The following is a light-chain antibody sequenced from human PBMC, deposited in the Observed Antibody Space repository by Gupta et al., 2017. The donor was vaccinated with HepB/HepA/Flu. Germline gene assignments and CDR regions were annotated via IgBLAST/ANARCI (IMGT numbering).Light chain of an antibody. CDR1: QSVSSNY. Sequence: EIVLTQSPDTLSLSPGERATLSCRASQSVSSNYLAWYQQRPGQAPRLLIYGASSRATGIPDRFSGSGSGTDFTLTISRLEPEDFAVYYCLHYSSLPLTFGGGTKVEIK. V-gene: IGKV3-20*01. CDR2: GAS. J-gene: IGKJ4*01. CDR3: LHYSSLPLT.